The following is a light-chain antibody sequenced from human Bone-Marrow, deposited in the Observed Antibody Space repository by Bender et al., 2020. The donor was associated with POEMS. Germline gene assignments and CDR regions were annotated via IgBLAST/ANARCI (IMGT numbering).Light chain of an antibody. J-gene: IGLJ3*02. V-gene: IGLV1-44*01. CDR1: SSNIGAHA. CDR2: SSH. Sequence: QSVLTQPPSASGTPGQRVTISCSGGSSNIGAHAVNWYQHLPGTAPKLRIYSSHRRPSEVPDRISGSRSGTSASLAISGLQSEDEADYYCEVWDDSLNGWVFGGGTKLTVL. CDR3: EVWDDSLNGWV.